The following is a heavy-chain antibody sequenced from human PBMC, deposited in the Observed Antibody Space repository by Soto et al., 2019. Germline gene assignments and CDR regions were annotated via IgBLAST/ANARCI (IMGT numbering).Heavy chain of an antibody. CDR2: IVVGSGNT. D-gene: IGHD5-18*01. V-gene: IGHV1-58*01. Sequence: GASVKVSCKASGFTFTSSAVQWVRQARGQRLEWIGWIVVGSGNTNYAQKFQERVTITRDMSTSTAYMELSSLRSEDTAVYYCAADGYSYGYSLGYYHGMDVWGQGTTVTVS. CDR3: AADGYSYGYSLGYYHGMDV. CDR1: GFTFTSSA. J-gene: IGHJ6*02.